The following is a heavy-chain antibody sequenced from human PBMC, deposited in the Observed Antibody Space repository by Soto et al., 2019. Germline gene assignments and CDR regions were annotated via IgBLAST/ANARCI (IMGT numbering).Heavy chain of an antibody. D-gene: IGHD3-10*01. CDR3: ASRDYYGSGTLDY. CDR1: ASISSTNW. V-gene: IGHV4-4*02. CDR2: IHHSGST. J-gene: IGHJ4*02. Sequence: QVQLQESGPGLVKPSETLSLTCAVSASISSTNWWSWVRQPPGKGLEWIGEIHHSGSTNYNPSLNSRVSISVDKSKNQFSLKLSSVTAADTAVYYCASRDYYGSGTLDYWGQGTLVTVSS.